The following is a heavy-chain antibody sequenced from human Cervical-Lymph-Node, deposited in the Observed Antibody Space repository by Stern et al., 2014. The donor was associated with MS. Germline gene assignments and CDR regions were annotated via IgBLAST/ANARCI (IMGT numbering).Heavy chain of an antibody. J-gene: IGHJ2*01. Sequence: EDQLVESGGGLVQPGGSLRLSCAASEFTFSSYTMNWVRQAPGKGLEWVSFISSSSYSIYYADSVKGRFTISRDNAKNSLYLQMNSLRAEDTAVYYCARGRGSAYFDLWGRGTLVSVSS. CDR1: EFTFSSYT. CDR3: ARGRGSAYFDL. D-gene: IGHD3-10*01. CDR2: ISSSSYSI. V-gene: IGHV3-48*01.